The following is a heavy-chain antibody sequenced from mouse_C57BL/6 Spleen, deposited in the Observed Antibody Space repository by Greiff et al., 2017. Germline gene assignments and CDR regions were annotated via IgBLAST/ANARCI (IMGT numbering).Heavy chain of an antibody. CDR1: GYTFTSYW. J-gene: IGHJ2*01. V-gene: IGHV1-69*01. CDR2: IDPSDSYT. D-gene: IGHD1-1*01. Sequence: QVQLQQPGAELVMPGASVKLSCKASGYTFTSYWMHWVKQRPGQGLEWIGEIDPSDSYTNYNHKFKGKSTLTVDKSSSTAYMQLSSLTSEDSAVYYCARRGGTTVVAFDYWGQGTTLTVSS. CDR3: ARRGGTTVVAFDY.